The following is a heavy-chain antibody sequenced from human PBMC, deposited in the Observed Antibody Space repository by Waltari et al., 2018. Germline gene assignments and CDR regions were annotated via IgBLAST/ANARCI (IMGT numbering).Heavy chain of an antibody. CDR3: ATLGAYLGAFDV. V-gene: IGHV3-53*02. Sequence: EVQLVETGGGLIQPGGSLRLSCAASGFIGSSNYMSWVRQAPGKGLEWVSVIYAGGGSYSADSVRGRFTISRDSSKNTLYLEMNTLRAEDTAVYYCATLGAYLGAFDVWGQGTMVTVSS. J-gene: IGHJ3*01. D-gene: IGHD3-16*01. CDR2: IYAGGGS. CDR1: GFIGSSNY.